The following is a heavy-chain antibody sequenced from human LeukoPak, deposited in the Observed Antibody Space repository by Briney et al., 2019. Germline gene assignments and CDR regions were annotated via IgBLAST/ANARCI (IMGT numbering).Heavy chain of an antibody. CDR3: AAVGSGTGAFDY. J-gene: IGHJ4*02. D-gene: IGHD2-8*02. CDR1: GGSFSGYY. CDR2: INHSGST. Sequence: PSETLSLXCAVYGGSFSGYYWSWIRQPPGKGLEWIGEINHSGSTNYNPSLKSRVTISVDTSKNQFSLKLSSVTAADTAVYYCAAVGSGTGAFDYWGQGTLVSVSS. V-gene: IGHV4-34*01.